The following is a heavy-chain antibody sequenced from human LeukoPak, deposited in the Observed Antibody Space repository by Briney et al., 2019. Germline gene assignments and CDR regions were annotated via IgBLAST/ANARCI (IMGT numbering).Heavy chain of an antibody. CDR2: TSYDGSNK. CDR1: GFTFSSYA. D-gene: IGHD7-27*01. V-gene: IGHV3-30-3*01. J-gene: IGHJ6*02. Sequence: GGSLRLSCAASGFTFSSYAMHWVRQAPGKGLEWVAVTSYDGSNKYYADSVKGRFTISRDNSKNTLYLQMNSLRAEDTAVYYCARDVWGYYYYGMDVWGQGTTVTVSS. CDR3: ARDVWGYYYYGMDV.